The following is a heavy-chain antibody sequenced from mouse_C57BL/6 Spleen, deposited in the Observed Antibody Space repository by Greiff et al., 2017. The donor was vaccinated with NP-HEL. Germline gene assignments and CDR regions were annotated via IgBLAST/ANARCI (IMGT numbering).Heavy chain of an antibody. CDR3: ARGYYYGSTRYFDV. CDR2: IDPSDSYT. V-gene: IGHV1-59*01. D-gene: IGHD1-1*01. Sequence: VQLQQSGAELVRPGPSVKLSCKASGYTFTSYWMHWVKQRPGQGLEWIGVIDPSDSYTNYNQKFKGKATLTVDTSSSTAYMQLSSLTSEDSAVYYCARGYYYGSTRYFDVWGTGTTVTVSS. CDR1: GYTFTSYW. J-gene: IGHJ1*03.